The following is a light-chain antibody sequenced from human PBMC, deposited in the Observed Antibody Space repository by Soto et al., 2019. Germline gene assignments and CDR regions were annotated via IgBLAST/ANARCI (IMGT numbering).Light chain of an antibody. V-gene: IGLV1-44*01. J-gene: IGLJ3*02. CDR2: NNN. CDR3: AAWDDTLNARGV. CDR1: RSNIGNNA. Sequence: QSVLTQPPSASGTPGQRVTISCSGSRSNIGNNAVSWYQQFPGTAPKLLIYNNNQRPSGVPDRFSCSKSGTSASLAISGLQSEDEADYYCAAWDDTLNARGVFGGGTKLTVL.